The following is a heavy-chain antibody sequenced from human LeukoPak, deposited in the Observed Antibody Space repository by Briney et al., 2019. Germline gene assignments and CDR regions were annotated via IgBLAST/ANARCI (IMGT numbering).Heavy chain of an antibody. CDR2: INHSGST. CDR3: ARTGYSSRSYYFDY. D-gene: IGHD6-13*01. CDR1: GGSFSGYY. J-gene: IGHJ4*02. Sequence: SETLSLTCAVYGGSFSGYYWSWIRQPPGKGLEWIGEINHSGSTNYNPSLKSRVTISVDTSKNQFSLKLSSVTAADTAVYYCARTGYSSRSYYFDYWGRGTLVTVSS. V-gene: IGHV4-34*01.